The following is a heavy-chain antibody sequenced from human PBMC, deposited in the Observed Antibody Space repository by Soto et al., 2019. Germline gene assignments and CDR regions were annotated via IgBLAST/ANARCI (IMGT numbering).Heavy chain of an antibody. D-gene: IGHD3-9*01. Sequence: QVQLVQSGAEVKKPGASVKVSCKASGYTFTSYDINWVRQATGQGLEWMGWMNPNSGNTGYAQKFQGRVTMTRNTSISTDYMEMSSLRSEDTAVYYCARRGPAYYDILEAWGMDVWGQGTTVTVSS. CDR3: ARRGPAYYDILEAWGMDV. CDR2: MNPNSGNT. V-gene: IGHV1-8*01. J-gene: IGHJ6*02. CDR1: GYTFTSYD.